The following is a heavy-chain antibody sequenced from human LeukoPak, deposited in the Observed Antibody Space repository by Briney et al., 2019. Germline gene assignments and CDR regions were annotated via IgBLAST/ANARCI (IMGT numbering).Heavy chain of an antibody. V-gene: IGHV3-74*01. CDR3: ARGDSEGSSAIDY. CDR1: GFTFGSHW. D-gene: IGHD6-19*01. J-gene: IGHJ4*02. Sequence: GGSLRLSCAASGFTFGSHWMQWARQAPRRGLVWLSRIKSDGISTTYADSVKARFTISRDNAKSTLYLQMNSLRAEDTGVYYCARGDSEGSSAIDYWGQGTLVTVSS. CDR2: IKSDGIST.